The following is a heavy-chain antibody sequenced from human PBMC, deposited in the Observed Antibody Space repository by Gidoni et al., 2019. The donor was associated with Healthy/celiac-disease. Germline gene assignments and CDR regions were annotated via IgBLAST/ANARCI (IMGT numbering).Heavy chain of an antibody. CDR3: ARGFTIFGVVTDY. J-gene: IGHJ4*02. CDR2: INHSGST. V-gene: IGHV4-34*01. D-gene: IGHD3-3*01. Sequence: QVQLQQWGAGLLKPSETLSLTCAVDGGSFSGYYWSWIRQPPGKGLEWIGEINHSGSTNYNPSLKSRVTISVDTSKNQFSLKLSSVTAADTAVYYCARGFTIFGVVTDYWGQGTLVTVSS. CDR1: GGSFSGYY.